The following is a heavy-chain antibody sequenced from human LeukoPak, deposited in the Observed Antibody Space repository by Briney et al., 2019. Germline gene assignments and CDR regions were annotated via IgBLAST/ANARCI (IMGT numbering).Heavy chain of an antibody. CDR1: GYTFTGYY. Sequence: GASVKVSCKTSGYTFTGYYIHWVRQAPGQGREWMGWINANSGSTNYAQQFQGRVTMTRDTSISAAYMELSRLRSDDTAVYYCARDRVALRDFDYWGQGTLVTVSS. D-gene: IGHD2-15*01. CDR3: ARDRVALRDFDY. J-gene: IGHJ4*02. V-gene: IGHV1-2*02. CDR2: INANSGST.